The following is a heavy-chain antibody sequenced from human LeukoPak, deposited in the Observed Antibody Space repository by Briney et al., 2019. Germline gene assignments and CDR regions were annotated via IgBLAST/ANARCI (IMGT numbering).Heavy chain of an antibody. CDR2: ISYIGST. D-gene: IGHD4-17*01. Sequence: SETLSLTCAVSGDSFSSHYWTWIRQPPGKGLEWIGYISYIGSTYYNPSLKSRVTISIDTSKSQFSLKLSSVTAADTALYYCARDLVTVTKGFDIWGQGTMVSISS. V-gene: IGHV4-59*11. J-gene: IGHJ3*02. CDR1: GDSFSSHY. CDR3: ARDLVTVTKGFDI.